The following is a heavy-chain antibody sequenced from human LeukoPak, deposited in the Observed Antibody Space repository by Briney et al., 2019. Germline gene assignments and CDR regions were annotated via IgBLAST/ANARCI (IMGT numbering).Heavy chain of an antibody. D-gene: IGHD7-27*01. J-gene: IGHJ4*02. CDR1: GGTFSSYA. CDR3: ARDRPGLGIFLDY. V-gene: IGHV1-69*05. CDR2: IIPIFGTV. Sequence: ASVKVSCKASGGTFSSYAISWVRQAPGQGLEWMGGIIPIFGTVNYAQKFQGRVTITTDESTSTAYMELSSLRSEDTAVYYCARDRPGLGIFLDYWGQGTLVTASS.